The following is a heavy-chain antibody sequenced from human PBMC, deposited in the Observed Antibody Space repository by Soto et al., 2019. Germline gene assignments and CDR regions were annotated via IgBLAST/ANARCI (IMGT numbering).Heavy chain of an antibody. CDR3: AADVGGYIYGLARH. J-gene: IGHJ4*02. D-gene: IGHD4-17*01. Sequence: SETLSLTCAVSGGSISSSNWWSWVRQPPGKGLEWIGEIYHSGSTNYNPSLKSRVTISVDKSKNQFSLKLSSVTAADTAVYYCAADVGGYIYGLARHWGPGTLVTVS. V-gene: IGHV4-4*02. CDR1: GGSISSSNW. CDR2: IYHSGST.